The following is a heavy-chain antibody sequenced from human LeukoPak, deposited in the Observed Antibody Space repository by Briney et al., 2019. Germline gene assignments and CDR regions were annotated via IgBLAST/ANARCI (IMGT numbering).Heavy chain of an antibody. CDR2: ISSSSSYI. CDR3: AGMAVAGLYYFDY. J-gene: IGHJ4*02. CDR1: GFTFSSYS. Sequence: GGSLRLSCAASGFTFSSYSRNWVRQAPGKGLEWVSSISSSSSYIYYADSVKGRFTISRDNAKNSLYLQMNSLRAEDTAVYYCAGMAVAGLYYFDYWGQGTLVTVSS. D-gene: IGHD6-19*01. V-gene: IGHV3-21*01.